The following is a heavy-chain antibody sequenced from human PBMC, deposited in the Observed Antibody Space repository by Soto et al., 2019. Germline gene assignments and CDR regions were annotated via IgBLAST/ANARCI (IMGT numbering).Heavy chain of an antibody. J-gene: IGHJ6*03. Sequence: GGSLRLSCAASGFTFSSYAMSWVRQAPGKGLEWVSAISGSGGSTYYADSVKGRFTISRDNSKNTLYLQMNSLRAEDTAVYYCAKERRTGTPSRYYYYYYMDVWGKGTTVTVSS. CDR1: GFTFSSYA. CDR2: ISGSGGST. CDR3: AKERRTGTPSRYYYYYYMDV. D-gene: IGHD1-7*01. V-gene: IGHV3-23*01.